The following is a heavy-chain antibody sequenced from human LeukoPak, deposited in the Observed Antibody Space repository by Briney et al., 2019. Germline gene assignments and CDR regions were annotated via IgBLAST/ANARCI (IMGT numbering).Heavy chain of an antibody. CDR2: INVKSGAT. CDR3: ATLRGYSYGPFDY. D-gene: IGHD5-18*01. V-gene: IGHV1-2*06. J-gene: IGHJ4*02. CDR1: GYTFIDYY. Sequence: ASVKVSCKASGYTFIDYYFNWVRQAPGQGPEWMGRINVKSGATDYAQKFQGRVTVTRDTSISTAYMELSSLRSEDTAVYYCATLRGYSYGPFDYWGQGTLVTVSS.